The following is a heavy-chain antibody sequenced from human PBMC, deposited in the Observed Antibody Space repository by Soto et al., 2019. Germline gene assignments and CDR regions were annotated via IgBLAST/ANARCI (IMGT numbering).Heavy chain of an antibody. V-gene: IGHV3-21*01. D-gene: IGHD2-2*01. CDR2: ISSSGGSV. Sequence: EVQLVESGGCLVKPGGSLRLSCAASGFTFSTYSMNWVRQAPGKGLEWVSSISSSGGSVSYAESVKGRFTISRDNAKNSLYLQMDSLRAEDTAVYYCARGRSINTNMDYWGQGTLVTVSS. J-gene: IGHJ4*02. CDR1: GFTFSTYS. CDR3: ARGRSINTNMDY.